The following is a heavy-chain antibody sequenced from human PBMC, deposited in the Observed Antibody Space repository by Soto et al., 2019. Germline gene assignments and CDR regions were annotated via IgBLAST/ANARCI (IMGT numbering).Heavy chain of an antibody. CDR1: GGSFISSSYY. J-gene: IGHJ4*02. V-gene: IGHV4-39*01. Sequence: QLQLQESGPGLVKPSETLSLTCTVSGGSFISSSYYWGWIRQPPGKGLEWIGSIYYSGSTYYNPSLKSRVTISVDTSKNQFSLKLSSVTAADTAVYYCASPPLGRYWGQGTLVTVSS. CDR3: ASPPLGRY. CDR2: IYYSGST.